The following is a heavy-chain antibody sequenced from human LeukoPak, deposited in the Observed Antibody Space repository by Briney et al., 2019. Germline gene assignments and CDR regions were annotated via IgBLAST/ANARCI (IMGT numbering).Heavy chain of an antibody. CDR3: ARDMRVATIGMVDY. CDR1: GFTFSSYW. V-gene: IGHV3-7*03. Sequence: SGGSLRLSCAASGFTFSSYWMSWVRQAPGKGLEWVANIKQDGSEKYYVDSVKGRFTISRDNAKNSLYLQMNSLRAEDTAVYYCARDMRVATIGMVDYWGQGTLVTVSS. J-gene: IGHJ4*02. CDR2: IKQDGSEK. D-gene: IGHD5-12*01.